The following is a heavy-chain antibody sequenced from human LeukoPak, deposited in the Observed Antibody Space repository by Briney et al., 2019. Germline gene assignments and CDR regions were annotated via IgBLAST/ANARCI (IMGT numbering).Heavy chain of an antibody. CDR3: AREMATIGGSAFDI. Sequence: GGSLRLSCAASGFTFNDYAMHWVRQVPGKGLEWVSGISLNSGSIGYAGSVKGRFSISRDNSKNTLYLQMGSLRAEDMAVYYCAREMATIGGSAFDIWGQGTMVTVSS. V-gene: IGHV3-9*03. D-gene: IGHD5-24*01. J-gene: IGHJ3*02. CDR2: ISLNSGSI. CDR1: GFTFNDYA.